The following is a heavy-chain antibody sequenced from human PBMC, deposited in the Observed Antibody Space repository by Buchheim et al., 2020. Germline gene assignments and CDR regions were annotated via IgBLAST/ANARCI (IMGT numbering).Heavy chain of an antibody. CDR2: TSTVNDNK. CDR3: ARDYSGY. D-gene: IGHD2-21*01. Sequence: QVQLVQSGAEVKKPGASVKVSCKASGYTFTSYGISWVRQAPGQGLEWMGWTSTVNDNKIYAQKFQGRVTMTTDTSTSTVYLDLRSLTYDDTAVYYCARDYSGYWGQGTL. CDR1: GYTFTSYG. J-gene: IGHJ4*02. V-gene: IGHV1-18*04.